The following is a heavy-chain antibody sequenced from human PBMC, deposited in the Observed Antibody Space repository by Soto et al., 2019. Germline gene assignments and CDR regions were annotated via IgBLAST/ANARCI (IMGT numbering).Heavy chain of an antibody. J-gene: IGHJ4*02. D-gene: IGHD6-19*01. CDR2: IYYSGST. V-gene: IGHV4-39*01. CDR3: AILPIAVAVSDY. CDR1: GGSISSSSYY. Sequence: TSETLSLTCTVSGGSISSSSYYWGWIRQPPGKGLEWIGSIYYSGSTYYNPSLKSRVTISVDTSKNQFSLKLSSVTAADTAVYYCAILPIAVAVSDYWGQGTLVTVSS.